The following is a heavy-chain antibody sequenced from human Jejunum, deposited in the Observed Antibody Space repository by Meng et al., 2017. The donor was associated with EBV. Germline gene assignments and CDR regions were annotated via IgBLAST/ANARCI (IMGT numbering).Heavy chain of an antibody. CDR3: ARGGPDFGDYVPFDY. J-gene: IGHJ4*02. CDR2: IYHIGST. D-gene: IGHD4-17*01. CDR1: GDSINRGAYL. V-gene: IGHV4-30-2*01. Sequence: SDPGLVQPPHTPARTPALSGDSINRGAYLRSWIRQPPGKGLEWIGNIYHIGSTYYNPSLKSRVTISVDRSKNQFSLKLTSVTAADTAVYYCARGGPDFGDYVPFDYWGQGTLVTVSS.